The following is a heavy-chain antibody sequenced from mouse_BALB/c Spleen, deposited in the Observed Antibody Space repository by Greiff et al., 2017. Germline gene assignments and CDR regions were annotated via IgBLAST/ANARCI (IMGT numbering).Heavy chain of an antibody. CDR3: ARRAYYGNYDFDY. J-gene: IGHJ2*01. CDR2: INPSTGYT. V-gene: IGHV1-7*01. CDR1: GYTFTSYW. Sequence: VQLQQSGADLAKPGASVKMSCKASGYTFTSYWMHWVKQRPGQGLEWIGYINPSTGYTEYNQKFKDKATLTADKSSSTAYMQLSSLTSEDSAVYYCARRAYYGNYDFDYWGQGTTLTVSS. D-gene: IGHD2-10*01.